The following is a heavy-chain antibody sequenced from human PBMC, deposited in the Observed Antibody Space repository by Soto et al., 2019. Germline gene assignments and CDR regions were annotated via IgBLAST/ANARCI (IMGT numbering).Heavy chain of an antibody. D-gene: IGHD5-12*01. Sequence: ASVKGSCQASGYTFTSYYMHWVRQAPGQGLEWMGIINPSGGSTSYAQKFQGRVTMTRDTSTSTVYMELSSLRSEDTAVYYCARGFNIVSKINWFDPWGQGTLFTVSS. CDR3: ARGFNIVSKINWFDP. CDR1: GYTFTSYY. CDR2: INPSGGST. J-gene: IGHJ5*02. V-gene: IGHV1-46*03.